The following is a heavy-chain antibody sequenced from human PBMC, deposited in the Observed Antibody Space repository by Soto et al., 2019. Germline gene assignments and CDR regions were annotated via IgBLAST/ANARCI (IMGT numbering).Heavy chain of an antibody. D-gene: IGHD6-6*01. Sequence: EVQLVESGGGLVQPGGSLRLSCAASGFTFSSYWMSWVRQAPGKGLEWVANIEEDGSAEFYVGSVKGRFTISRDNAKNTLYLQMNSLTAEDTAVYYCANAIAARPGDYFDYWGQGTLVTVSS. J-gene: IGHJ4*02. CDR3: ANAIAARPGDYFDY. V-gene: IGHV3-7*01. CDR1: GFTFSSYW. CDR2: IEEDGSAE.